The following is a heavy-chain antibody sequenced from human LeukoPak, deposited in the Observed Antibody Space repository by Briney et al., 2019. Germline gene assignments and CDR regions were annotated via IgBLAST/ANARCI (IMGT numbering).Heavy chain of an antibody. CDR2: IYYSGSA. CDR3: ARLSKGRFFDYIFDY. Sequence: SETLSLTCSVSGGSVSSSTYYWGWIRQPPGKGLEWIGNIYYSGSAYYNPSLKSRVTMSVDTSNNQFPLKMHSVTAADTAVYYCARLSKGRFFDYIFDYWGQGTLMTVSS. V-gene: IGHV4-39*01. CDR1: GGSVSSSTYY. D-gene: IGHD3-9*01. J-gene: IGHJ4*02.